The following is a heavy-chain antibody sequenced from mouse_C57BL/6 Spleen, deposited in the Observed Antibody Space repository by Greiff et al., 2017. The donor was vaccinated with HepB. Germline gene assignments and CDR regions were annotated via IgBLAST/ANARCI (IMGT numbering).Heavy chain of an antibody. V-gene: IGHV1-80*01. CDR1: GYAFSSYW. CDR3: ARSWGDYGFDY. J-gene: IGHJ2*01. CDR2: IYPGDGDT. Sequence: VQLKESGAELVKPGASVKISCKASGYAFSSYWMNWVKQRPGKGLEWIGQIYPGDGDTNYNGKFKGKATLTADKSSSTAYMQLSSLTSEDSAVYFCARSWGDYGFDYWGQGTTLTVSS. D-gene: IGHD2-4*01.